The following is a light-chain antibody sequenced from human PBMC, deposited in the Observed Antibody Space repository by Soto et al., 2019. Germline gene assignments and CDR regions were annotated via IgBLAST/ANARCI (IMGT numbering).Light chain of an antibody. CDR1: QSVSTN. CDR3: QQYNDWPSNT. V-gene: IGKV3-15*01. J-gene: IGKJ2*01. CDR2: GAS. Sequence: EIEMTQSPATPPVSPGERATLSCRASQSVSTNLAWYQQKPGQAPRLLIYGASTRAPGFPARFTGSGSGTEFTLTIRSLQSEDFAVYYCQQYNDWPSNTFGQGTKLEIK.